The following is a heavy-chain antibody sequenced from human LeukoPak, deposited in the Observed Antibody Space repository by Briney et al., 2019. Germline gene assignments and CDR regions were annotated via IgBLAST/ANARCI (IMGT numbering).Heavy chain of an antibody. CDR3: ARSESDSSGYSAYYFDY. J-gene: IGHJ4*02. CDR1: GFPVSSNY. CDR2: IYSGGST. V-gene: IGHV3-66*02. D-gene: IGHD3-22*01. Sequence: GGSLRLSCAASGFPVSSNYMSWVRQAPGKGLEWVSVIYSGGSTYYADSVKGRFTISRDNSKNTLYLQMNSLRAEDTAVYYCARSESDSSGYSAYYFDYWGQGTLVTVSS.